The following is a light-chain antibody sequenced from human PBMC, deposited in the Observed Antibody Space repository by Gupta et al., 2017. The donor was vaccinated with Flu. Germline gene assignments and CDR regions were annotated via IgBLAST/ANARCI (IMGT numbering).Light chain of an antibody. CDR2: DAS. Sequence: EIVLTQSPATLSLSPAERATLSCRASQSVSSYLAWYQQKPGQAPRRLIYDASNRATGIPARFSGSGSGTDFTLTISSREPEDCAVYYCQQRSNWRLTFGGGTKVEIK. J-gene: IGKJ4*01. CDR3: QQRSNWRLT. V-gene: IGKV3-11*01. CDR1: QSVSSY.